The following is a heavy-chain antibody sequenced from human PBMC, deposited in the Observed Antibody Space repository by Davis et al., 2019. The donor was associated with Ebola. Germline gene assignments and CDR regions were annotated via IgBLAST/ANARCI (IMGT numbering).Heavy chain of an antibody. Sequence: GESLKISCAASGFTFSDYYMSWIRQAPGKGLEWVSYISSSGSTIYYADSVKGRFTISRDNAKNSLYLQMNSLRAEDTAVYYCARGTFVAVTAKDPPYYFDYWGQGTLVTVSS. D-gene: IGHD2-21*02. CDR1: GFTFSDYY. CDR2: ISSSGSTI. J-gene: IGHJ4*02. CDR3: ARGTFVAVTAKDPPYYFDY. V-gene: IGHV3-11*01.